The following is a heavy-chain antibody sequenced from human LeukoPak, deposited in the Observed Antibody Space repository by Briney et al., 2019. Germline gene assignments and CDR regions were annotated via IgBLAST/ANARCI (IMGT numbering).Heavy chain of an antibody. CDR1: GYTFTGYY. CDR3: AREKVHQYGSGSYYGMDV. V-gene: IGHV1-2*02. D-gene: IGHD3-10*01. CDR2: INPNSGGT. J-gene: IGHJ6*02. Sequence: ASVKVSCKASGYTFTGYYMHWVRQAPGQGLEWTGWINPNSGGTNNAQKFQGRFTMTRDTSISTAYMEVSRLRSDDTAVYYCAREKVHQYGSGSYYGMDVWGQGTTVTVSS.